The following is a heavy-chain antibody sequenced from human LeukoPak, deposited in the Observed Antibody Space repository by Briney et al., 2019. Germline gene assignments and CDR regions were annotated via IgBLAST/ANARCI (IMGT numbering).Heavy chain of an antibody. CDR1: GFTFSSYS. J-gene: IGHJ4*02. V-gene: IGHV3-21*01. CDR3: ARIVGVGYFDY. D-gene: IGHD2-15*01. CDR2: ISCSSSYI. Sequence: GGSLRLSCAASGFTFSSYSMNWVRQAPGKGLEWVSSISCSSSYIYYADSVKGRFTISRDNAKNSLYLQMNSLRAEDTAVYYCARIVGVGYFDYWGQGTLVTVSS.